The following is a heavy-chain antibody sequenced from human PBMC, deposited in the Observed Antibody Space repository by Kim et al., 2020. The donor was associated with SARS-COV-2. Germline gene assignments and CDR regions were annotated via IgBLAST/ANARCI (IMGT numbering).Heavy chain of an antibody. J-gene: IGHJ4*02. CDR2: INPNSGGT. V-gene: IGHV1-2*02. D-gene: IGHD6-6*01. CDR3: ARRPARGSSSGFYYFDY. CDR1: GYTFTGYY. Sequence: ASVKVSCKASGYTFTGYYMHWVRQAPGQGLEWMGWINPNSGGTNYAQKFQGRVTMTRDTSISTAYMELSRLRSDDTAVYYCARRPARGSSSGFYYFDYWGQGTLVTVSS.